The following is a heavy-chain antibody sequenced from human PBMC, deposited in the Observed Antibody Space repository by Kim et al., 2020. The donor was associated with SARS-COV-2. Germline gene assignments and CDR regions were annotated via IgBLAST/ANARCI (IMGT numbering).Heavy chain of an antibody. CDR3: ARRGSGWSHFDY. CDR1: GGSISSSSYY. Sequence: SETLSLTCTVSGGSISSSSYYWGWIRQPPGKGLEWIGSIYYSGSTYYNPSLKSRVTISVDTSKNQFSLKLSSVTAADTAVYYCARRGSGWSHFDYWGQGTLVTVSS. J-gene: IGHJ4*02. D-gene: IGHD6-19*01. V-gene: IGHV4-39*01. CDR2: IYYSGST.